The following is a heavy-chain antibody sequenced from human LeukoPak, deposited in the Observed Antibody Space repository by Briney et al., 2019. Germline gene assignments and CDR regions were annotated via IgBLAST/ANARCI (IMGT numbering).Heavy chain of an antibody. CDR3: ARRGVDYYDSSGYYYDPVYYFDY. J-gene: IGHJ4*02. CDR2: IKSDGSST. V-gene: IGHV3-74*01. CDR1: GFTFNNYW. Sequence: PGGSLRLSCAVSGFTFNNYWMHWVRHAPGKGLVWVSRIKSDGSSTSYADSVKGRFTISRDNAKNTLYLQMNSLRAEDTAVYYCARRGVDYYDSSGYYYDPVYYFDYWGQGTLVTVSS. D-gene: IGHD3-22*01.